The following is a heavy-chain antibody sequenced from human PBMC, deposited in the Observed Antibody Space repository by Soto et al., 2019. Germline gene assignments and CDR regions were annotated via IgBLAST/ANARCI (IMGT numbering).Heavy chain of an antibody. D-gene: IGHD5-12*01. J-gene: IGHJ4*02. V-gene: IGHV4-4*07. CDR3: AREGSYSAYNFAHWIQLWSFDF. CDR2: IFSSGST. CDR1: GGSINTFY. Sequence: QVRLQESGPGLLKPSETLSLTCTVSGGSINTFYWSWVRQPAGKGLEWIGRIFSSGSTSFNPSLESRVAMSVDTSKNHFSLNLSSVTAADMAVYYCAREGSYSAYNFAHWIQLWSFDFWGQGALVTVSS.